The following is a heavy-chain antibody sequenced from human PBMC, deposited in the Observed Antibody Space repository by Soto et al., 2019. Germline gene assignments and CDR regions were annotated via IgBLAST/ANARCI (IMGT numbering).Heavy chain of an antibody. CDR3: ARGGYYDSSGSRNYHYYGMNV. CDR2: VSAYDDNT. CDR1: GYRFTSYG. D-gene: IGHD3-22*01. J-gene: IGHJ6*02. V-gene: IGHV1-18*01. Sequence: QAQLVQSGPEVKKPGASVKVSCKASGYRFTSYGISWVRQAPGQGLEWLGWVSAYDDNTKYAQTLQGRASMSTATSNNTAYMEVRSLGSGDTAMYYCARGGYYDSSGSRNYHYYGMNVWGQGTTVTVSS.